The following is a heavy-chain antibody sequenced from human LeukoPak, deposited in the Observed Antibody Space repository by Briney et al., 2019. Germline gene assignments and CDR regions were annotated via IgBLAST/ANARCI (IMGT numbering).Heavy chain of an antibody. Sequence: GGSLRLSCVASGFTFSNYYMHWVRQVPGKGPVWVSRISGDGSSILYADSVKGRFTISRDNAKNSLYVQMNSPRADDSAVYYCARSSSGVYIQWGQGTLVTVSS. V-gene: IGHV3-74*01. CDR2: ISGDGSSI. D-gene: IGHD2-15*01. J-gene: IGHJ4*02. CDR1: GFTFSNYY. CDR3: ARSSSGVYIQ.